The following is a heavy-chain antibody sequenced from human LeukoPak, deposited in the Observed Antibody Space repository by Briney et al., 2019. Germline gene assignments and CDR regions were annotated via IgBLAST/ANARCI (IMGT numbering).Heavy chain of an antibody. CDR1: GGSISSSSSY. D-gene: IGHD3-10*01. CDR2: IYYSGST. J-gene: IGHJ4*02. V-gene: IGHV4-39*07. CDR3: ARGYYGSGSYYPFDY. Sequence: SETLSLTCTVSGGSISSSSSYWGWIRQPPGKGLEWIGSIYYSGSTYYNPSLKSRVTISVDTSKNQFSLKLSSVTAADTAVYYCARGYYGSGSYYPFDYWGQGTLVTVSS.